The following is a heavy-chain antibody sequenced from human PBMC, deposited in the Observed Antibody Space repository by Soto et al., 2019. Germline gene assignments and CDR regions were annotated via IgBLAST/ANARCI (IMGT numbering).Heavy chain of an antibody. CDR3: ARERKLYSSSWYRDAFDI. J-gene: IGHJ3*02. D-gene: IGHD6-13*01. CDR1: GYTFTGYY. CDR2: INPSGGST. Sequence: ASVKVSCKASGYTFTGYYMHWVRQAPGQGLEWMGIINPSGGSTSYAQKFQGRVTMTRDTSTSTVYMELSSLRSEDTAVYYCARERKLYSSSWYRDAFDIWGQGTMVTVSS. V-gene: IGHV1-46*03.